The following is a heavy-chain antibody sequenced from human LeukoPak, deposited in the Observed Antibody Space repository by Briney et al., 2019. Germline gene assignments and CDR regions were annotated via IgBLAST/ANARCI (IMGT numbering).Heavy chain of an antibody. J-gene: IGHJ4*02. Sequence: GGSLRLSCAASGFTFSSYGMHWVRQAPGKGLEWVAFIRYDGSNKYYADSVEGRFTISRDNSKNTLYLQMNSLRAEDTALYYCAKPAKTDYADYWGQGTLVTVSS. V-gene: IGHV3-30*02. D-gene: IGHD1-14*01. CDR3: AKPAKTDYADY. CDR1: GFTFSSYG. CDR2: IRYDGSNK.